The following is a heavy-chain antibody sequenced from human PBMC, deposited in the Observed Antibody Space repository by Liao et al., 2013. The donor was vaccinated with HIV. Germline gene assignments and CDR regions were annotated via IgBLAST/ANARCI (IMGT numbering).Heavy chain of an antibody. CDR2: INHSGST. J-gene: IGHJ6*03. CDR3: ARRARDCSSTSCRKYYYYYYYMDV. Sequence: QLQLQESGPGLVKPSETLSLTCTVSGGSISSSSYYWGWIRQPPGKGLEWIGEINHSGSTNYNPSLKSRVTISVDTSKNQFSLKLSSVTAADTAVYYCARRARDCSSTSCRKYYYYYYYMDVWGKGTTVTVSS. D-gene: IGHD2-2*01. V-gene: IGHV4-39*07. CDR1: GGSISSSSYY.